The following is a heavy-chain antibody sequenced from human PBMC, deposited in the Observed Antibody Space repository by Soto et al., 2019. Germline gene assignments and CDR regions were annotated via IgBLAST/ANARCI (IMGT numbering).Heavy chain of an antibody. CDR3: ARNSPLLGADCYGLAV. V-gene: IGHV4-59*08. J-gene: IGHJ6*02. D-gene: IGHD1-26*01. CDR2: VYYTGTS. Sequence: SETLSLTCSVSGDSINSYFWSWIRQPPGKGLEWIGYVYYTGTSTYNPSFKSRVTISVDTSRNQFSLKLTSVTAADTAVYYCARNSPLLGADCYGLAVWGQGTTVTVSS. CDR1: GDSINSYF.